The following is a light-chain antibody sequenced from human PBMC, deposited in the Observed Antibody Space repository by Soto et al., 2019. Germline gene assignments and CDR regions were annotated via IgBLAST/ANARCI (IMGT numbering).Light chain of an antibody. CDR1: SSNIGSNT. CDR3: AAWDDSLTGHVV. V-gene: IGLV1-44*01. J-gene: IGLJ2*01. CDR2: SSN. Sequence: QSVLTQPPSASGTPGQRVTISCSGSSSNIGSNTVNWYQQVPGTAPKLLIYSSNQRPSGVPDRFSGSKSGTSASLAIHGLQSEDEADYFCAAWDDSLTGHVVFGGGTKLTVL.